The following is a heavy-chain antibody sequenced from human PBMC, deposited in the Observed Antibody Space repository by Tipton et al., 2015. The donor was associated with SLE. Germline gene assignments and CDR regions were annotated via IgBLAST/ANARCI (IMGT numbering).Heavy chain of an antibody. CDR2: IYHSGST. D-gene: IGHD1-26*01. CDR3: ARGAGATTGFDY. Sequence: TLSLTCAVSGGSISSGGYSWSWIRQPPGKGLEWIGYIYHSGSTYYNPSLKSRVTISVDTSKNQFSLKLSSVTAADTAVYYCARGAGATTGFDYWGQGTLVTVSS. J-gene: IGHJ4*02. CDR1: GGSISSGGYS. V-gene: IGHV4-30-2*01.